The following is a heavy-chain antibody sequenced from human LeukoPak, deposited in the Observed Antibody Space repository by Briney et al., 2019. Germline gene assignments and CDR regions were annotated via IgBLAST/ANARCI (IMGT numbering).Heavy chain of an antibody. CDR3: ARAWRSSSKVYFDY. D-gene: IGHD6-6*01. J-gene: IGHJ4*02. Sequence: SETLSLTCTVSGGSISSGSYYWSWIRQPAGKGLEWIGRIYTSGSTNYNPSLKSRVTISVDTSKNQFSLKLSSVTAADTAVYYCARAWRSSSKVYFDYWGQGTLVTVSS. CDR2: IYTSGST. CDR1: GGSISSGSYY. V-gene: IGHV4-61*02.